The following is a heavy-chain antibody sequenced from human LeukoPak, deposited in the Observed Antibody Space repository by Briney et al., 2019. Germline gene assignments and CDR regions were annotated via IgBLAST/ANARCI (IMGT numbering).Heavy chain of an antibody. CDR1: GGSISSYY. Sequence: SEALSRTCTGAGGSISSYYWSWIRQPAGKGLDWIARIYTSGSTNYNPSLKSRVTMSVDTSKTQFSLKLSSVTAADTAVYYCARALRDFWSGYPSAGAFDIWGQGTMVTVSS. CDR3: ARALRDFWSGYPSAGAFDI. V-gene: IGHV4-4*07. J-gene: IGHJ3*02. CDR2: IYTSGST. D-gene: IGHD3-3*01.